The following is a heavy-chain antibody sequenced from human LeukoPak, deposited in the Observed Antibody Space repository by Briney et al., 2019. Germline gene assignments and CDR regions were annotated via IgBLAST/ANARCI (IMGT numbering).Heavy chain of an antibody. CDR1: GDSISSFY. V-gene: IGHV4-59*12. D-gene: IGHD3-22*01. Sequence: SETLSLTCTVSGDSISSFYWSWIRQPPGKGLEWIGNIYYTGSTNYNPSLNSRVTISVDTSKNQFSLKLSSVTAADTAVYYCAREHYYDSTAYLDWGQGTLVSVSS. CDR3: AREHYYDSTAYLD. CDR2: IYYTGST. J-gene: IGHJ4*02.